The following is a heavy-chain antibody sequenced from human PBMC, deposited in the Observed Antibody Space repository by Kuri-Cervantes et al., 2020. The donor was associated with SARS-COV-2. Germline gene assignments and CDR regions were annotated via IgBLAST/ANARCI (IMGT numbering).Heavy chain of an antibody. CDR2: INHSGST. CDR1: GGSFSGYY. D-gene: IGHD3-16*01. CDR3: ASLWGNTRPFDY. Sequence: SETLSLTCAVYGGSFSGYYWSWIRQPPGKGLEWIGEINHSGSTNYNPSLKSRVTISVDTSKNQFSLKLSSVTAADTAVYYCASLWGNTRPFDYWGQGTLVTCYS. J-gene: IGHJ4*02. V-gene: IGHV4-34*01.